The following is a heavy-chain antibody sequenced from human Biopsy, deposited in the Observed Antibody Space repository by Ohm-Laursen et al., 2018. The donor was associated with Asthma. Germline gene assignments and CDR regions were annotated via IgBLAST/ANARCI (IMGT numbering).Heavy chain of an antibody. J-gene: IGHJ4*02. CDR2: ISWNSATI. Sequence: SLRLSCSASGFEFDEYTMHWVRQAPGKGLEWVSGISWNSATIGYADSVEGRFTISRDNAKNSVFLHMDSLRPEDTAFYYCAKVRSDWVITESFDYWGQGVLVTASS. V-gene: IGHV3-9*01. D-gene: IGHD3-22*01. CDR1: GFEFDEYT. CDR3: AKVRSDWVITESFDY.